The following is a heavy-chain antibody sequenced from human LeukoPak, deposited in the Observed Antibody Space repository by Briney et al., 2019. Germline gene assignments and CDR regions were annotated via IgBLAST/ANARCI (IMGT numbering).Heavy chain of an antibody. Sequence: ASVKVSCKASGYTFTGYYMHWVRQAPGQGLEWMGWINPNSGGTNYAQKFQGRVTMTRDTSISTAYMELSRLRSDDTAVYYRARDRVATIPPNWFDPWGQGTLVTVSS. CDR2: INPNSGGT. V-gene: IGHV1-2*02. CDR3: ARDRVATIPPNWFDP. CDR1: GYTFTGYY. J-gene: IGHJ5*02. D-gene: IGHD5-12*01.